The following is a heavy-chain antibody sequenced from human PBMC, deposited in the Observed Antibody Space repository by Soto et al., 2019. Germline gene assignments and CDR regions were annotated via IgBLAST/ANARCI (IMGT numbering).Heavy chain of an antibody. J-gene: IGHJ3*02. CDR1: GFTFSRYA. CDR2: ISGSGGST. V-gene: IGHV3-23*01. Sequence: GESLKISCAASGFTFSRYAMSWVRQAPGKGLEWVSAISGSGGSTYYADSVKGRFTISRDNSKNKLYLQMNSLRAEDTAVYYCAKDLRGSIFGVVDAFDIWGQGTMVTVSS. D-gene: IGHD3-3*01. CDR3: AKDLRGSIFGVVDAFDI.